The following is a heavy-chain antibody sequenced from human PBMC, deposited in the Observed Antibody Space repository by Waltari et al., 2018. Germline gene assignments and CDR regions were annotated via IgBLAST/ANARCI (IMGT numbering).Heavy chain of an antibody. V-gene: IGHV1-69*08. Sequence: QVQLVQSGAEVKKPGSSVKVSCKASGGPFSSYTSRWVRQAPGQGLEWMGRIIPILGIANYAQKFQGRVTITADKSTSTAYMELSSLRSEDTAVYYCAREGIRDFQNWFDPWGQGTLVTVSS. CDR1: GGPFSSYT. CDR2: IIPILGIA. D-gene: IGHD3-10*01. CDR3: AREGIRDFQNWFDP. J-gene: IGHJ5*02.